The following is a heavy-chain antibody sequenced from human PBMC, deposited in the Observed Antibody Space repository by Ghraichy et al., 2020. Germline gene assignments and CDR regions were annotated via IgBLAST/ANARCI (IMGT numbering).Heavy chain of an antibody. V-gene: IGHV3-23*01. CDR1: GFTFSSYA. CDR3: AKDHEVEPAAMDY. D-gene: IGHD2-2*01. CDR2: ISGSGGST. J-gene: IGHJ4*02. Sequence: GGSLRLSCAASGFTFSSYAMSWVRQAPGKGLEWVSGISGSGGSTYYADSVKGRFTISRDNSKNTLYLQMNSLRAEDTAIYYCAKDHEVEPAAMDYWGQGTLVTVSS.